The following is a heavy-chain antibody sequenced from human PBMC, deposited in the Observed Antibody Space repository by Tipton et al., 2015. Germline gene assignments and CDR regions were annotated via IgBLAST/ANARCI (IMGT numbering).Heavy chain of an antibody. CDR1: GGSISSGGYY. J-gene: IGHJ4*02. D-gene: IGHD2-15*01. V-gene: IGHV4-31*03. CDR3: ARVRYCRGGSCYSGGLFFDY. CDR2: IYYSGST. Sequence: TLSLTCTVSGGSISSGGYYWSWIRQHPGKGLEWIGYIYYSGSTYYNPSLKSRVTISVDTSKNQFSLKLSSVTAADTAVYYCARVRYCRGGSCYSGGLFFDYWGQGTLVTVSS.